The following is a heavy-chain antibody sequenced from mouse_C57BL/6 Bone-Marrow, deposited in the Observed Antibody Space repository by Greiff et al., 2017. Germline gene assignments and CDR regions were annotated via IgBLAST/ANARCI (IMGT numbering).Heavy chain of an antibody. Sequence: QVQLQQSGPELVKPGASVKISCKASGYAFSSSWMNWVKQRPGKGLEWIGRLYPGDGDTNYNGKFKGKATLTADKSSSTAYMQLSSLTSEDSAVYFCARGLRFAYWGQGTLVTVSA. V-gene: IGHV1-82*01. CDR3: ARGLRFAY. CDR2: LYPGDGDT. J-gene: IGHJ3*01. D-gene: IGHD2-1*01. CDR1: GYAFSSSW.